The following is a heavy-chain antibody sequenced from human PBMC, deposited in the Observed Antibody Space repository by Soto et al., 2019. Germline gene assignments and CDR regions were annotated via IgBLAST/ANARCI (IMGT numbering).Heavy chain of an antibody. Sequence: PGGSLRLSCPAPVFTCSGYAMSWVRQAPGKGLEWVSTINGGADRTYYAESVKGRFTISRDNFKNALDLQMDSLRAEDTAIYYCARLQAIYGVLKNGIRFDPWGQGTLVTVSS. V-gene: IGHV3-23*01. CDR1: VFTCSGYA. D-gene: IGHD3-3*01. J-gene: IGHJ5*02. CDR2: INGGADRT. CDR3: ARLQAIYGVLKNGIRFDP.